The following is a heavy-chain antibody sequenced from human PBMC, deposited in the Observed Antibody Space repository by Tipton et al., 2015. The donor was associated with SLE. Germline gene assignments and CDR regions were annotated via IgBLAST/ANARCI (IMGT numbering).Heavy chain of an antibody. CDR2: VSSTSAAI. CDR1: GFPFSYYG. J-gene: IGHJ4*02. Sequence: SLRLSCAASGFPFSYYGMNWVRQAPGKGLEWLSYVSSTSAAIHYADSVKGRIPISRDNAKNSLFLQVNSLTVEDTALYYCARDYGGYSYAADYWGQGTLVTVSS. V-gene: IGHV3-48*01. D-gene: IGHD5-12*01. CDR3: ARDYGGYSYAADY.